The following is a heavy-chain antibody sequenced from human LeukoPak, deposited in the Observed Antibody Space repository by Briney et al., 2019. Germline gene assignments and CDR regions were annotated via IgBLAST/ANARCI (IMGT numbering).Heavy chain of an antibody. CDR2: IRSKAYGGTT. Sequence: PGGSLRLSCTASGFTFGDYAMSWVRQAPGKGLEWVGFIRSKAYGGTTEYAASVKGRFTISRDDSKSIAYLQMNSLKTEDTAVYYCTRASGVVTTTFLSYYYYYMDVWGKGTTVTVSS. V-gene: IGHV3-49*04. CDR3: TRASGVVTTTFLSYYYYYMDV. D-gene: IGHD4-23*01. CDR1: GFTFGDYA. J-gene: IGHJ6*03.